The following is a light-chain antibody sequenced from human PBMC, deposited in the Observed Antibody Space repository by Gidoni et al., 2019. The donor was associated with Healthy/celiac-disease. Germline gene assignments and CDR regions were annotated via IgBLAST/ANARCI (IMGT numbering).Light chain of an antibody. Sequence: GDRVTITCRASQSISSYLNWYQQKPGKAPKLLIYAASSLQSGVPSRFSGSGSGTDFTITISSLQPEDFATYYCQQSYRTSWTFXQXTKVXIK. CDR2: AAS. J-gene: IGKJ1*01. CDR3: QQSYRTSWT. CDR1: QSISSY. V-gene: IGKV1-39*01.